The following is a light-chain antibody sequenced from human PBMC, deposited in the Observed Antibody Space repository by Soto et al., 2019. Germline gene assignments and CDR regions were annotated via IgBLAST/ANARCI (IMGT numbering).Light chain of an antibody. CDR2: AAS. J-gene: IGKJ1*01. CDR3: QQYNSYWT. CDR1: QSISSY. V-gene: IGKV1-39*01. Sequence: DIQMTQSPSSLSAYVGDRVTITCRASQSISSYLNWYQQKPGKDAKLLIYAASSLQSGVPSRFIVSGSGTDFTLTLSSLQPEEFATDYCQQYNSYWTVGQCTKVDIK.